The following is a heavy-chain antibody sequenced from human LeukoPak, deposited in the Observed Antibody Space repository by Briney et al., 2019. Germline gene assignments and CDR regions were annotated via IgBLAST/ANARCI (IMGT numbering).Heavy chain of an antibody. J-gene: IGHJ4*02. Sequence: GRSLRLSCTASGFILSNYGMHWVRQAPGKGLEWVAVIWYDGSHKYFADSVKGRFTISRDNSKNTLYLQMSSLRAEDTGVYYCARELYTYYLDSWGQGTLVTVSS. CDR1: GFILSNYG. V-gene: IGHV3-33*01. CDR2: IWYDGSHK. D-gene: IGHD3-10*01. CDR3: ARELYTYYLDS.